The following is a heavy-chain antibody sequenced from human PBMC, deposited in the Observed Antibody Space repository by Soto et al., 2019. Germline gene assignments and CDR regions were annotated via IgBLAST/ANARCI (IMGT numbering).Heavy chain of an antibody. CDR3: ATAPGPY. V-gene: IGHV4-39*07. CDR2: IYYSGST. D-gene: IGHD2-21*02. CDR1: GGSISSSSYY. Sequence: SETLSLTCTVSGGSISSSSYYWGWIRQPPGKGLEWIGNIYYSGSTYYNPSLKSRVTISVDRSKNQFSLKLSSVTAADTAVYYCATAPGPYWGQGTLVTVSS. J-gene: IGHJ4*02.